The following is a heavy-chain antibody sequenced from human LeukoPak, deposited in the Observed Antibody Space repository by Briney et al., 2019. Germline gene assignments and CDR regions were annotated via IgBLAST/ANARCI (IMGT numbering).Heavy chain of an antibody. Sequence: PGESLRLSCGASAFTLSKYGMRWVRQAPGKGLGGVGLISFDGRNKYYADSVEGRFTICRDNSKNTLYVQMNSLSAQDTAVHYCASMRWLQSPVQHRGPGTPVPLS. J-gene: IGHJ4*02. CDR3: ASMRWLQSPVQH. CDR2: ISFDGRNK. V-gene: IGHV3-30*03. D-gene: IGHD5-24*01. CDR1: AFTLSKYG.